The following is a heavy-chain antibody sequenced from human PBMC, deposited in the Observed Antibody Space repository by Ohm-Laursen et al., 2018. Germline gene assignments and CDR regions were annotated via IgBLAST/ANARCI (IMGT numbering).Heavy chain of an antibody. J-gene: IGHJ6*02. Sequence: SLRLSCAASGFTFSIYWMHWVRQAPGKGLVWVSHINPDGSTITYADSLRGRFTISRDNAKNTLYLQMNSLRAEDTAVYYCARSSPLWFAEPRGMDVWGQGTTVTVSS. D-gene: IGHD3-10*01. CDR2: INPDGSTI. CDR1: GFTFSIYW. V-gene: IGHV3-74*01. CDR3: ARSSPLWFAEPRGMDV.